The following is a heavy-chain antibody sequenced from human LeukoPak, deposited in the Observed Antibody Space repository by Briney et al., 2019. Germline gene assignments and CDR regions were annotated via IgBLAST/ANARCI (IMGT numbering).Heavy chain of an antibody. V-gene: IGHV1-18*01. CDR1: GYNFIGHG. D-gene: IGHD3-22*01. Sequence: ASVKVSCKASGYNFIGHGITWVRQAPGQGLEWVGWISAYNGNTNYAQKVQGRVTMTTDTSTSTAYMELRSLRSDDTAVYYCARDDSSGYYPFYFDYWGQGTLVTVSS. J-gene: IGHJ4*02. CDR2: ISAYNGNT. CDR3: ARDDSSGYYPFYFDY.